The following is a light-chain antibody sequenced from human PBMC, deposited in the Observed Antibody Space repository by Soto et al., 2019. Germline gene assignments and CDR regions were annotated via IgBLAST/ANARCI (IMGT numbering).Light chain of an antibody. J-gene: IGKJ4*01. Sequence: EIVMTQSPATLSVSPGERATLSCRASQSVNIYLAWYQQKPGQAPGLLIFGASSRATGIPARFSGSGSGTEFNLTISSLQSEDFAVYFCQQYDDWLRLTFGGGTKGEIK. CDR3: QQYDDWLRLT. CDR2: GAS. V-gene: IGKV3D-15*01. CDR1: QSVNIY.